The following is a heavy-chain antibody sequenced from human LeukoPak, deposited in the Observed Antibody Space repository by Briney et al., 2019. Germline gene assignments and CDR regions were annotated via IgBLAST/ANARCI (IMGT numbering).Heavy chain of an antibody. J-gene: IGHJ4*02. V-gene: IGHV1-24*01. CDR1: GYTLTELS. D-gene: IGHD2-2*01. CDR2: FDPEDGET. Sequence: ASVKVSCKVSGYTLTELSMHWVRQAPGKELEWMGGFDPEDGETIYAQKFQGRVTMAEDTSTDTAYTELSSLRSEDTAVYYCAAIPVWVVVPAAQFDYWGQGTPVTVSS. CDR3: AAIPVWVVVPAAQFDY.